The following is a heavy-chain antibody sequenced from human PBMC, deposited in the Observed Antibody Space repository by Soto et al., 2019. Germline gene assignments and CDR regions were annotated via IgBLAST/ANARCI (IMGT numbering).Heavy chain of an antibody. CDR3: APFTRDTTLVPTFY. CDR1: GFTFSSYA. J-gene: IGHJ4*02. CDR2: ISGIDGST. D-gene: IGHD1-1*01. V-gene: IGHV3-23*01. Sequence: EVQLLESGGGLVQPGGSLRLSCAASGFTFSSYAMSWVRQAPGQGLEWVSSISGIDGSTSYANPVKGRFTMSRDNSKNTLFLQMNSLRAEDTAVYYCAPFTRDTTLVPTFYWGQGTPVTVSS.